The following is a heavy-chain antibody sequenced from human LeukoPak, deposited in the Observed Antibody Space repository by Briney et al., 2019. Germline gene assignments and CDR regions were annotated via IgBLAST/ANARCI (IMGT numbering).Heavy chain of an antibody. D-gene: IGHD2/OR15-2a*01. CDR3: ARHDPVGHFLRGMDV. CDR1: GGSISGYF. CDR2: IYYTGST. V-gene: IGHV4-59*08. J-gene: IGHJ6*02. Sequence: PSETLSLTCAVSGGSISGYFGSWSRPPPGKGLEWIGYIYYTGSTIHNPSLRSRVTMSVDVSKNQFSLDLTSVTAADTAVYYCARHDPVGHFLRGMDVWGQGTTVTVSS.